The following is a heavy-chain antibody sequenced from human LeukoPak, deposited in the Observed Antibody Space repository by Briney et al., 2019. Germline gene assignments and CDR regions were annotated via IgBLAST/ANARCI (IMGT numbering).Heavy chain of an antibody. D-gene: IGHD1-1*01. Sequence: GGSLRLSCAASGFTFSSYAMHWVRQAPGKGLEWVAVISYDGSNKYYADSVKGRFTISRDNSKNTLYLQMNSLRAEDTAVYYCAREVKLYYFDYWGQGTLVTVSS. J-gene: IGHJ4*02. CDR1: GFTFSSYA. CDR3: AREVKLYYFDY. CDR2: ISYDGSNK. V-gene: IGHV3-30-3*01.